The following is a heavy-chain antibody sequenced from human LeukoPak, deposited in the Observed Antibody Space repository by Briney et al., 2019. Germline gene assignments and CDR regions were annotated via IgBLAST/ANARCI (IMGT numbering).Heavy chain of an antibody. Sequence: SGGSLRLSCAASGFTFSDYYMNWIRQAPGKGLEWVSYISSSGSTIYYADSVKGRFTISRDNAKNSLYLQMNSLRAEDTAVYYCARAGIVVVTAIQSYYYGMDVWGQGTTVTVSS. CDR3: ARAGIVVVTAIQSYYYGMDV. CDR1: GFTFSDYY. CDR2: ISSSGSTI. V-gene: IGHV3-11*01. J-gene: IGHJ6*02. D-gene: IGHD2-21*02.